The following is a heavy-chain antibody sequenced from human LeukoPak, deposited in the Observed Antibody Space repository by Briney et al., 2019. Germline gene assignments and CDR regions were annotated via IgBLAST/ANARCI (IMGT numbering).Heavy chain of an antibody. CDR3: AGGRRWGVGAPDQYFQH. CDR2: INHSGST. Sequence: SETLSLTCAVYGGSFSGYYWSWIRQPPGKGLEWIGEINHSGSTNYNPSLKSRVTISVDTSKNQFSLKLSSVTAADTAVYYCAGGRRWGVGAPDQYFQHWGQGTLVTVSS. CDR1: GGSFSGYY. D-gene: IGHD1-26*01. J-gene: IGHJ1*01. V-gene: IGHV4-34*01.